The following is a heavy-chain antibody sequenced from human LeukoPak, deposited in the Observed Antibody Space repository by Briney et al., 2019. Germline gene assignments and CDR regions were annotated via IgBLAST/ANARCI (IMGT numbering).Heavy chain of an antibody. Sequence: PGGSLRLSCAVSGYTFSSYEMNWVRQAPGKGLEWVSYISNSGRTIYYADSVKGRFTISRDNAKNSLFLQMNSLRAEDTAVYYCARRAIAEGFDYWGQGTLVTISS. D-gene: IGHD6-13*01. CDR2: ISNSGRTI. V-gene: IGHV3-48*03. J-gene: IGHJ4*02. CDR3: ARRAIAEGFDY. CDR1: GYTFSSYE.